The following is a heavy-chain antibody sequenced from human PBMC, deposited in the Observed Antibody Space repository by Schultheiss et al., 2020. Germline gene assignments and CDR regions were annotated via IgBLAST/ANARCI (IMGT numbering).Heavy chain of an antibody. Sequence: SQTLSLTCTVSGGSISSGGYYWSWIRQHPGKGLEWIGYIYYSGSTYYNPSLKSRVTVSVDTSKNQFSLKLSSVTAADTAVYYCARDTYGDLEDYGMDVWGQGTTVNGSS. CDR2: IYYSGST. J-gene: IGHJ6*02. CDR3: ARDTYGDLEDYGMDV. V-gene: IGHV4-31*03. CDR1: GGSISSGGYY. D-gene: IGHD4-17*01.